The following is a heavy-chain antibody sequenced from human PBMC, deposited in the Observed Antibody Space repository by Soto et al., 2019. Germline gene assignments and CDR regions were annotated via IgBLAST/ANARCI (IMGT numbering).Heavy chain of an antibody. CDR3: ARDAGGYWYFDV. J-gene: IGHJ2*01. Sequence: QVQLQESGPGLVKPSQTLSLTCTVSGGSISSDGHYWNWIRQHPGKGLEWIGYISYSGTTSYNPSLKSRLSISRDTSKNQVSLRLTSVPAADTAVYYCARDAGGYWYFDVWGRGTLVTVSS. D-gene: IGHD2-15*01. CDR1: GGSISSDGHY. CDR2: ISYSGTT. V-gene: IGHV4-31*03.